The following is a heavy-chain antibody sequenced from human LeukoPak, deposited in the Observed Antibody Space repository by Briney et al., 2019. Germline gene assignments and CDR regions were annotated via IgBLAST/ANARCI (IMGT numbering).Heavy chain of an antibody. J-gene: IGHJ2*01. D-gene: IGHD3-22*01. V-gene: IGHV3-11*05. CDR1: GFTFSDYY. Sequence: GGSLRLSCAASGFTFSDYYMSWIRQAPGKGLEWVSYISSSSSYTNYADSVKGRFTISRDNAKNSLYLQMNSLRAEDTDVYYCARDGYYYYDRGYFDLWGRGTLVTVSS. CDR2: ISSSSSYT. CDR3: ARDGYYYYDRGYFDL.